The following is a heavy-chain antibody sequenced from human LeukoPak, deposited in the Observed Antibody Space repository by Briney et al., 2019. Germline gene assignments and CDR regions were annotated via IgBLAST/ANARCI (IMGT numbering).Heavy chain of an antibody. CDR2: ISSTSIYT. V-gene: IGHV3-11*05. D-gene: IGHD6-13*01. Sequence: GGSLRLSCAASGFTFSDYYMSWLRQAPGKGLEWVSDISSTSIYTNYADSVKGRFTISRDNAKNSLYLQMNSLRAEDTAVYYCAREDGYSSSWYSDYWGQGTVVTVSS. CDR3: AREDGYSSSWYSDY. CDR1: GFTFSDYY. J-gene: IGHJ4*02.